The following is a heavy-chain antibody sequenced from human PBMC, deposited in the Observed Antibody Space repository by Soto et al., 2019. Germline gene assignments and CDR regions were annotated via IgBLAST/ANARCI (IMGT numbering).Heavy chain of an antibody. CDR3: ARDTKYSSSSGDDP. J-gene: IGHJ5*02. CDR2: IIPILGIA. Sequence: ASVKVSCKASGGTFSSYTISWVRQAPGQGLEWMGRIIPILGIANYAQKFQGRVTITADKSTSTAYMELSSLRSEDTAVYYCARDTKYSSSSGDDPWGQGTLVTVSS. CDR1: GGTFSSYT. D-gene: IGHD6-6*01. V-gene: IGHV1-69*04.